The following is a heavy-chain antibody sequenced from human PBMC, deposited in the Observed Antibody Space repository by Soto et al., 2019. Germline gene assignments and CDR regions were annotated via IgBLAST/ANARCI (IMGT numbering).Heavy chain of an antibody. CDR2: ISYDGSNK. CDR1: GFTFSSYG. D-gene: IGHD6-13*01. J-gene: IGHJ4*02. CDR3: ANHRTYSSSWSFDY. Sequence: QVQLVESGGGVVQPGRSLRLSCAAPGFTFSSYGMHWVRQAPGKGLEWVAVISYDGSNKYYADSVKGRFTISRDNSKNTLYLQMNSRRAEDTAVYYCANHRTYSSSWSFDYWGQGTLVTVSS. V-gene: IGHV3-30*18.